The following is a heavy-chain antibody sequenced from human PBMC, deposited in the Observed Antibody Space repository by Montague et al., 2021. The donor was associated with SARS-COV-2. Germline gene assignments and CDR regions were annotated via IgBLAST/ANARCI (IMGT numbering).Heavy chain of an antibody. Sequence: SETLSLTCTVTGGSISSYYWSWIRQPPGKGLEWIGYIYYSGSTNYNPSLKSRVTISVDTSKNQFSLKLSSVTAADTAAYYCARWGLYSSSAGGYDYWGQGTLVTVSS. CDR3: ARWGLYSSSAGGYDY. J-gene: IGHJ4*02. CDR2: IYYSGST. D-gene: IGHD6-6*01. V-gene: IGHV4-59*01. CDR1: GGSISSYY.